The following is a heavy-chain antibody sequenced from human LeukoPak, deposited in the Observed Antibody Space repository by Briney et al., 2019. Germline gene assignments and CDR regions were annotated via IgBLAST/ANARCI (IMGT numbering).Heavy chain of an antibody. J-gene: IGHJ6*02. CDR3: ARDRGMGATYGMDV. CDR2: ISAYNVNT. V-gene: IGHV1-18*01. D-gene: IGHD1-26*01. CDR1: GYTFTSYG. Sequence: ASVKVSCKASGYTFTSYGVSWVRQAPGQGLEWMGWISAYNVNTNYAQKLQGRVTMTTDTSTNTAYMELRSLTSDDTAVYYCARDRGMGATYGMDVWGQGITVTVSS.